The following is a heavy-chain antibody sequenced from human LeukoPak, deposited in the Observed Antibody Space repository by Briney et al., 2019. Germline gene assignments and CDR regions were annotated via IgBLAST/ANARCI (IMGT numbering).Heavy chain of an antibody. CDR2: ITSSGETT. CDR3: AKIDAY. J-gene: IGHJ4*02. V-gene: IGHV3-23*01. CDR1: GFTFSIYA. Sequence: PGGSLRLSCAASGFTFSIYAMSWVRQAPGKGLEWVSSITSSGETTYYAGSVKGRFTISRDNAKNTLYLQMSSLRAEDTAVYYCAKIDAYWGQGTLVTVSS.